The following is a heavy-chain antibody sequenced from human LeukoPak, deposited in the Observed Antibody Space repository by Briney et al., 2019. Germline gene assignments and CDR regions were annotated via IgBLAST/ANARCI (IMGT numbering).Heavy chain of an antibody. CDR1: GFTFSDYY. CDR2: ISSSGSTI. CDR3: AKDRTVGASYWYFDL. J-gene: IGHJ2*01. Sequence: GGSLRLSCAASGFTFSDYYMSWIRQAPGKGLEWVSYISSSGSTIYYADSVKGRFTISRDNAKNSLYLQMNSLRAEDTAIYYCAKDRTVGASYWYFDLWGRGTLVTVSS. V-gene: IGHV3-11*01. D-gene: IGHD1-26*01.